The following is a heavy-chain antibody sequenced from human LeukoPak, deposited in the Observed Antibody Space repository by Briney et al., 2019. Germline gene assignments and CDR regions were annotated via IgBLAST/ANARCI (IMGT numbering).Heavy chain of an antibody. CDR3: AKASVTTMGMYYFDY. CDR2: IGGSGGST. V-gene: IGHV3-23*01. CDR1: GFTFSSYA. J-gene: IGHJ4*02. D-gene: IGHD4-17*01. Sequence: GGSLRLSCAASGFTFSSYAMSWVRQAPGKGLEWVSAIGGSGGSTYYAGSVKGRFTISRDNSKNTLYLQMNSLRAEDTAVYYCAKASVTTMGMYYFDYWGQGTLVTVSS.